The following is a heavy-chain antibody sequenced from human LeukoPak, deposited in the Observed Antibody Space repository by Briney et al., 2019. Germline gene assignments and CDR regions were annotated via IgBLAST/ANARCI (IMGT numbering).Heavy chain of an antibody. V-gene: IGHV1-2*02. D-gene: IGHD3-22*01. CDR2: INPNSGGT. J-gene: IGHJ4*02. Sequence: ASVKVSCKASGYTFTGYYIHWVRQAPGQGLEWMGWINPNSGGTKYAQKFQGRVTMTRDTSISTANMELSRLRSDDTAVYYCAKVSHVTMIVDYWGQGTLVTVSS. CDR3: AKVSHVTMIVDY. CDR1: GYTFTGYY.